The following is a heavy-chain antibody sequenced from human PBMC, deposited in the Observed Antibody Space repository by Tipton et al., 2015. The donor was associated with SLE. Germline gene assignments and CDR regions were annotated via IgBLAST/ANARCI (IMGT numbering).Heavy chain of an antibody. CDR2: VYYTGNT. J-gene: IGHJ5*01. CDR1: GASITGHTYY. Sequence: TLSLTCTVSGASITGHTYYWGWIRQPPGKGLEWIGSVYYTGNTYSNPSLKSRVTMSVDTSKNHFSWKLTCLTAADTSVYYCTRRFGYCGTTRCYEGGWFDSWGQGVLVTVSS. CDR3: TRRFGYCGTTRCYEGGWFDS. D-gene: IGHD2-2*03. V-gene: IGHV4-39*01.